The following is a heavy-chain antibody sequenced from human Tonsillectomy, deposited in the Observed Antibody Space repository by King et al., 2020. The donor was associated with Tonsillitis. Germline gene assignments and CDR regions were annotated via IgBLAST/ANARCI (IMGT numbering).Heavy chain of an antibody. J-gene: IGHJ3*02. CDR3: STFSDFWSGYYRGWGGFDI. CDR1: GNTFSSYD. CDR2: INLNSDNT. Sequence: VQLVESGAEVKKPGASVKVSCKASGNTFSSYDINWVRQATGQGLEWMGWINLNSDNTDCAQKFQGRVTMTRNTSISTAYMGLSSLRSEDTAVYYCSTFSDFWSGYYRGWGGFDIWGLGTMVIVSS. D-gene: IGHD3-3*01. V-gene: IGHV1-8*01.